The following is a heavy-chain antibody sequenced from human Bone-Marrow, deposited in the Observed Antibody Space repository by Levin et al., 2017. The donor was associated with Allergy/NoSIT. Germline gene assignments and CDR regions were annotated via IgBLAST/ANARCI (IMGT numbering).Heavy chain of an antibody. CDR1: GFTFDDYG. J-gene: IGHJ4*02. V-gene: IGHV3-20*04. CDR2: INWNGGST. Sequence: GESLKISCAASGFTFDDYGMSWVRQAPGKGLEWVSGINWNGGSTGYADSVKGRFTISRDNAKNSLYLQMNSLRAEDTALYYCARDQGVYYGSGSYYRTYYFDYWGQGTLVTVSS. D-gene: IGHD3-10*01. CDR3: ARDQGVYYGSGSYYRTYYFDY.